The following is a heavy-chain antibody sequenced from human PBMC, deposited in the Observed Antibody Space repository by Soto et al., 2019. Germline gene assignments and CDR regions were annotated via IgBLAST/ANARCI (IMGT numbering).Heavy chain of an antibody. CDR1: GFTFSSYA. CDR3: TKDREFTYYDLWSGYYAFDS. J-gene: IGHJ4*02. D-gene: IGHD3-3*01. V-gene: IGHV3-23*01. CDR2: ISSVGGST. Sequence: EVHLLESGGGLVLPGVSLRLSCAGSGFTFSSYAMSWVRQAPGKGLEWVSAISSVGGSTYYADSVKGRFIISRDNSENTLYLQVNSLRAEDTAIYYCTKDREFTYYDLWSGYYAFDSWGQGTLVTASS.